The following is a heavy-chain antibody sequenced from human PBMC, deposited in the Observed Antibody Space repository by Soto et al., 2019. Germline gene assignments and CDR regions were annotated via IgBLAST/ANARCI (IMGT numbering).Heavy chain of an antibody. CDR1: GYTFTSFG. V-gene: IGHV1-18*01. CDR2: ISALTGEM. D-gene: IGHD1-1*01. Sequence: QVLLVQSGPEVKRPGASAMLSCQASGYTFTSFGLGWLRQAPGQGLEWVGWISALTGEMKFAPRFQGRIDLTIDRQSKPGNLELRSLTPDDTGVYCCARDGWSMDTWNDAHFDYWGRGALVTVSP. J-gene: IGHJ4*02. CDR3: ARDGWSMDTWNDAHFDY.